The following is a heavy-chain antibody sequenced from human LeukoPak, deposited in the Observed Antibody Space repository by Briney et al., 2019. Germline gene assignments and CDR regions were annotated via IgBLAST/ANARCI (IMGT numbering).Heavy chain of an antibody. D-gene: IGHD5-12*01. CDR3: ARDVVATQHAFDI. V-gene: IGHV3-23*01. CDR1: GFYLRAYS. J-gene: IGHJ3*02. CDR2: IIGSGGTT. Sequence: AGCVRLSRAPSGFYLRAYSMSWVRQDPREGLDWVSGIIGSGGTTYYADSVRGRFTISRDNSKNTVYLQLNNLRAEDTVVYYCARDVVATQHAFDIWGQGTMVTVSS.